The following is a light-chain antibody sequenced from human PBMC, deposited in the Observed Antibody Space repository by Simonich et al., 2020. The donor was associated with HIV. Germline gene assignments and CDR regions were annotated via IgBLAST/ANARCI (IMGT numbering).Light chain of an antibody. J-gene: IGLJ3*02. V-gene: IGLV2-14*03. CDR3: CSYAGSSTWV. CDR2: DVS. Sequence: QSALTQPASVSGSPGPSITISCTGTSSDIGGYNYFSWYQPHPGKAPKLMIYDVSNRPSGVSNRFSGSKSGNTASLTISGLQAEDEADYYCCSYAGSSTWVFGGGTKLTVL. CDR1: SSDIGGYNY.